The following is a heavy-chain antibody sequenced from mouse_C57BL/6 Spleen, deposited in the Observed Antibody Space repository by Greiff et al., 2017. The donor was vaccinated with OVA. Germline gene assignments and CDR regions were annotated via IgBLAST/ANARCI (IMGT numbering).Heavy chain of an antibody. CDR3: ARDYYYGSIYAMDY. Sequence: VQLQQPGAELVRPGSSVKLSCKASGYTFTSYWMHWVKQRPIQGLEWIGNIDPSDSETHYNQQFKDKATLTVDKSSSTAYMQLSSLTSEDSAVYYCARDYYYGSIYAMDYWGQGTSVTVSS. D-gene: IGHD1-1*01. CDR1: GYTFTSYW. J-gene: IGHJ4*01. CDR2: IDPSDSET. V-gene: IGHV1-52*01.